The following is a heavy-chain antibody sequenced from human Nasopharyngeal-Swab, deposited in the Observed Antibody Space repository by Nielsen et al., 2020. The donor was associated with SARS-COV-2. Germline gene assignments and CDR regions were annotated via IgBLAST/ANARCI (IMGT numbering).Heavy chain of an antibody. CDR2: IYTSGKT. CDR1: GASNENYY. V-gene: IGHV4-4*07. J-gene: IGHJ4*02. Sequence: GSLRLSCTVSGASNENYYWTWIRQPAGKRLEWLGRIYTSGKTHYNPSLQSRLSMSVDTSNSQFTLQLTSVTAADTAIYFCARESRRSWYFDYWGQGTLVTVSS. D-gene: IGHD6-13*01. CDR3: ARESRRSWYFDY.